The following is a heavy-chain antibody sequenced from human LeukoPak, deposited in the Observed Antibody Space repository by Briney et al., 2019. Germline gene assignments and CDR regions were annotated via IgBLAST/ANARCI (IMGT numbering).Heavy chain of an antibody. CDR1: GFTFTNAW. CDR2: IKSKTDGETT. V-gene: IGHV3-15*01. Sequence: GGSLRLSCVDSGFTFTNAWMSWVRQAPGKGLEWIGRIKSKTDGETTNYAEPVRGRFTISRDDSKSAVYLQMNSLKIEDTAVYYCTTDLGTYYHGSQRLIPIDYWGQGTLVTVPS. CDR3: TTDLGTYYHGSQRLIPIDY. J-gene: IGHJ4*02. D-gene: IGHD3-10*01.